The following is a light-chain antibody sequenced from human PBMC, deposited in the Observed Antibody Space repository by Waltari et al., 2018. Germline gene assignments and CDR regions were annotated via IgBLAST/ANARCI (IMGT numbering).Light chain of an antibody. CDR3: CSYAGSYTFV. CDR2: DVN. J-gene: IGLJ1*01. V-gene: IGLV2-11*01. CDR1: SSDVGRFDY. Sequence: QSALTQPRLVSGSPGQSVTISCTATSSDVGRFDYVSWFQQYPGKAPKLMIYDVNKRPSGVPHRFSGSKSGNTASLTISGLQAEDEADYYCCSYAGSYTFVFGTGTKVTVL.